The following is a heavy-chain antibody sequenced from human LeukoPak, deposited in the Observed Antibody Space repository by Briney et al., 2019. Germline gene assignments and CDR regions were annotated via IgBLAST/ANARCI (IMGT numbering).Heavy chain of an antibody. V-gene: IGHV3-48*03. CDR2: INTDGGSI. CDR1: GFTFSSDE. D-gene: IGHD2-2*01. CDR3: AKDLDCSSTSCYPDY. J-gene: IGHJ4*02. Sequence: GGSLRLSCAASGFTFSSDEMNWVRQAPGKGLQWISYINTDGGSIYYADSVKGRFTISRDNAKNSLYLQMNSLRAEDTAVYYCAKDLDCSSTSCYPDYWGQGALVTVSS.